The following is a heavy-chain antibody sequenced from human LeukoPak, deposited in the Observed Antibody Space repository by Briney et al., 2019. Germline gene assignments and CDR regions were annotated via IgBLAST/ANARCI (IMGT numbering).Heavy chain of an antibody. CDR3: ARDLAADKRAMDV. V-gene: IGHV3-7*05. J-gene: IGHJ6*02. CDR2: INKDGSEQ. D-gene: IGHD6-13*01. CDR1: GFTLSNYW. Sequence: PGGSLRLSCAASGFTLSNYWMNWVRQAPGKGLEWVAIINKDGSEQYYVDSVKGRFTISRDNAKNSLYLQMNSLRADDTAVYYCARDLAADKRAMDVWGQGTTVTVSS.